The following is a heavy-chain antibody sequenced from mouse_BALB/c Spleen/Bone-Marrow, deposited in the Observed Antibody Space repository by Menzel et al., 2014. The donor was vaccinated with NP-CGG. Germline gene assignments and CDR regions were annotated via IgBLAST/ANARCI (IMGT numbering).Heavy chain of an antibody. CDR3: AKDGYYLFY. CDR2: IWGGGST. J-gene: IGHJ4*01. Sequence: VNVVDSGPGLVAPSQRLSIPCTVSGFSLTDYGVSWIRQPPGKGLEWLGVIWGGGSTYYNSALKSRLSISKDNSKSQVFLKMNSLQTDDTAMYYCAKDGYYLFYWGQGTSVTVSS. CDR1: GFSLTDYG. V-gene: IGHV2-6-5*01. D-gene: IGHD2-3*01.